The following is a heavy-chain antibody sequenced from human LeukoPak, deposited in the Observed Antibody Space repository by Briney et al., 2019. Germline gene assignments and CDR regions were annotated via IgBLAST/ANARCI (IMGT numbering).Heavy chain of an antibody. CDR3: ARDGARYSGSYYNDY. Sequence: GGSLRLSCAASGFTFSSYDMQWVRQAPWKGLEYVSAISGNGGTTYYANSVKGRFTISRDNSKNTLYLQMGSLRAEDMAVYYCARDGARYSGSYYNDYWGQGTLVTVSS. D-gene: IGHD1-26*01. J-gene: IGHJ4*02. CDR1: GFTFSSYD. CDR2: ISGNGGTT. V-gene: IGHV3-64*01.